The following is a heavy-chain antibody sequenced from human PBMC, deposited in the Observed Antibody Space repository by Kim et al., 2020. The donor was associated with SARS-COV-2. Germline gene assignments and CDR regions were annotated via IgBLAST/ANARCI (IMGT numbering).Heavy chain of an antibody. J-gene: IGHJ6*03. CDR3: ARTVLEWRNADYYYYYMDV. Sequence: SETLSLTCTVSGGSISSSSYYWGWIRQPPGKGLEWIGSIYYSGSTYYNPSLKSRVTISVDTSKNQFSLKLSSVTAADTAVYYCARTVLEWRNADYYYYYMDVWGKGTTVTVSS. V-gene: IGHV4-39*01. CDR2: IYYSGST. D-gene: IGHD3-3*01. CDR1: GGSISSSSYY.